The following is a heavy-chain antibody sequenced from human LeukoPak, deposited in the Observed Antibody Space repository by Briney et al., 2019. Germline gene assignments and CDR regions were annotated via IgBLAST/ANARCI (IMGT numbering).Heavy chain of an antibody. D-gene: IGHD6-19*01. V-gene: IGHV4-4*07. Sequence: PSETLSLTCTVSGGSISRYYWNWIRQHAGKGLEWIGRIHTSGSTNYNPSLKSRVTMSVDTSKNQFSLKLSSVTAADTAVYYCARGKVVAGTPGQNSWDYWGQGTLVTVSS. J-gene: IGHJ4*02. CDR3: ARGKVVAGTPGQNSWDY. CDR1: GGSISRYY. CDR2: IHTSGST.